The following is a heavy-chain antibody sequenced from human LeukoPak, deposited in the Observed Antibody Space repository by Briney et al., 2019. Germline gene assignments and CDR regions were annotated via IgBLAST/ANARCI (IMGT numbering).Heavy chain of an antibody. Sequence: ASVKVSCKVSGYTLTELSMHWVRQAPGKGLEWRGGFDPEDGETIYAQKFQGRVTMTEDTSTDTAYMELSSLRSEDTAVYYCATTVVNYDILTGYSTLDYWGQGTLVTVSS. CDR2: FDPEDGET. V-gene: IGHV1-24*01. D-gene: IGHD3-9*01. CDR3: ATTVVNYDILTGYSTLDY. CDR1: GYTLTELS. J-gene: IGHJ4*02.